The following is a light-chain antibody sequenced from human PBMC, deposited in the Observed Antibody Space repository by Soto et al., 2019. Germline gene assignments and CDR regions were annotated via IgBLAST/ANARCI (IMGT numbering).Light chain of an antibody. CDR2: DVT. V-gene: IGLV1-40*01. CDR1: SSNIGAGYD. Sequence: QSVLTQPPLVSGAPGQRVTISCTGSSSNIGAGYDVHWYQQLPGTAPKLIIYDVTKRPSGVPDRFSGSKSGNTASLTVSGLQAEDEADYFCNSYAGSDNYVLFGGGTKVTVL. J-gene: IGLJ3*02. CDR3: NSYAGSDNYVL.